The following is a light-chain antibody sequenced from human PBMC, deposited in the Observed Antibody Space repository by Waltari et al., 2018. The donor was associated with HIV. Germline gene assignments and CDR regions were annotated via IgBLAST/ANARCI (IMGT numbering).Light chain of an antibody. J-gene: IGLJ1*01. CDR3: CSYAGLKV. CDR1: SSDVGGYNY. Sequence: QSALTQPRSVSGSPGQSVTISCTGTSSDVGGYNYVSWYPQHPGKAPKLLIYDVSKRPSGVPDRFSCSKSGNTASLTISGLQAEDEADYYCCSYAGLKVFGTGTKVTVL. V-gene: IGLV2-11*01. CDR2: DVS.